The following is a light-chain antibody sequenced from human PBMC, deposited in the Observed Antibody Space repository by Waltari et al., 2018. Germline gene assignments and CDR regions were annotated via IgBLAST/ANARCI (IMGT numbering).Light chain of an antibody. J-gene: IGKJ3*01. CDR3: QQYNNWPPLFT. V-gene: IGKV3D-15*01. CDR1: QTISSN. Sequence: EIVMTQSPATLSVSPGDRATLSCRASQTISSNLAWYQQRPGQAPMLLIYGASNRATGIPARFSGTGSGTEFTLTISSLQSEDFAVYYCQQYNNWPPLFTFGPGTKVDMK. CDR2: GAS.